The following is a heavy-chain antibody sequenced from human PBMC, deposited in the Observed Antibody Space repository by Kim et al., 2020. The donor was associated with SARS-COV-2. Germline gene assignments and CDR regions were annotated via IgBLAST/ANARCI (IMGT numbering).Heavy chain of an antibody. CDR3: VKGVEQLVHVGGFDY. J-gene: IGHJ4*02. Sequence: DSVKGRFTISRDNSKNTLYLQMSSLRAEDTAVYYCVKGVEQLVHVGGFDYWGQGTLVTVSS. V-gene: IGHV3-64D*09. D-gene: IGHD6-6*01.